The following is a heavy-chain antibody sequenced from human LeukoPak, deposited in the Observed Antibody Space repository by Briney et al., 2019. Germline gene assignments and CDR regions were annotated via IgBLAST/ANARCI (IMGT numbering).Heavy chain of an antibody. J-gene: IGHJ3*02. CDR2: INHSGST. V-gene: IGHV4-34*01. CDR1: GGSFSGYY. CDR3: ARDLGYCSGGSCYHDAFDI. D-gene: IGHD2-15*01. Sequence: SETLSLTCAVYGGSFSGYYWSWIRQPPGKGLEWIGEINHSGSTNYNPSLKSRVTISVDTSKNQFSLKLSSVTAADTAVYYCARDLGYCSGGSCYHDAFDIWGQGTMVTVSS.